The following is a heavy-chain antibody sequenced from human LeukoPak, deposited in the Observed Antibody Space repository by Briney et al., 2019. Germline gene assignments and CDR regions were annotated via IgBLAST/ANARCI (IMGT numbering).Heavy chain of an antibody. J-gene: IGHJ4*02. CDR2: ISWNSGRI. V-gene: IGHV3-9*01. D-gene: IGHD3-10*01. CDR3: AREYGSGSMLDY. Sequence: GGSLRLSCAASGFTFDDYAMHWVRQAPGKGLEWVSSISWNSGRIGYADSVKGRFTISRDNAKNSLYLQMNSLRAEDTALYYCAREYGSGSMLDYWGQGTLVTVSS. CDR1: GFTFDDYA.